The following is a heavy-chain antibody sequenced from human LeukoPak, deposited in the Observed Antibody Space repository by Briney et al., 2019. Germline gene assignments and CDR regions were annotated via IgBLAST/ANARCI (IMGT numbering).Heavy chain of an antibody. CDR1: GFTFNDYY. Sequence: GGSLRLSCAASGFTFNDYYMSWIRQAPGKGLEWISYIDPSGGPIYYADSVKGRFTISRDSAKNSLYLQMNSLRGEDTAVYYCARDGRYIYGFGYYHYFMEVWGKRTTVTVSS. J-gene: IGHJ6*03. CDR2: IDPSGGPI. V-gene: IGHV3-11*04. CDR3: ARDGRYIYGFGYYHYFMEV. D-gene: IGHD5-18*01.